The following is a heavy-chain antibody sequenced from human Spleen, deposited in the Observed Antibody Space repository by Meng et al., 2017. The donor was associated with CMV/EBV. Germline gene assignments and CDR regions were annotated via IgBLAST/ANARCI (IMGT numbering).Heavy chain of an antibody. D-gene: IGHD5-18*01. V-gene: IGHV3-30*02. CDR1: GFTFSTYW. J-gene: IGHJ4*02. CDR3: AKDRAPSTSLWYPYFDS. Sequence: GESLKISCAASGFTFSTYWMHWVRQAPGKGLEWVAFIRYDGSNKYYADSVKGRFTISRDNSKNTLYVQMKSLRAEDTALYYCAKDRAPSTSLWYPYFDSWGQGTLVTVSS. CDR2: IRYDGSNK.